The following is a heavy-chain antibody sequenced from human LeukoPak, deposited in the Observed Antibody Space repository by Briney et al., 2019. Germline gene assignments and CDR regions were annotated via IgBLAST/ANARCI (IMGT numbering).Heavy chain of an antibody. V-gene: IGHV4-34*01. CDR1: GGSFSGYY. CDR3: ARAKITIFGVVIIPPYFDY. D-gene: IGHD3-3*01. Sequence: SETPSLTCAVYGGSFSGYYWSWIRQPPGKGLEWIGEINHSGSTNYNPSLKSRVTISVDTSKNQFSLKLSSVTAADTAVYYCARAKITIFGVVIIPPYFDYWGQGTLVTVSS. CDR2: INHSGST. J-gene: IGHJ4*02.